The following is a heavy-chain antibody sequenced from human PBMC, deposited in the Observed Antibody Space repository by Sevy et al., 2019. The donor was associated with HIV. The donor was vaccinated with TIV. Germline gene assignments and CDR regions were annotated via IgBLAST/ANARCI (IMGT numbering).Heavy chain of an antibody. CDR3: ARSGAALDFWYFDL. CDR1: GDSVSSNNAA. D-gene: IGHD6-6*01. Sequence: QSQTLSLTCAISGDSVSSNNAAWNWIRQSPSRGLEWLGRTYYKSKWYSHYAVSVKSRMTINPDTSKNQFSLQLNSVTPEDTAVYYCARSGAALDFWYFDLWGRGTLVTVSS. CDR2: TYYKSKWYS. J-gene: IGHJ2*01. V-gene: IGHV6-1*01.